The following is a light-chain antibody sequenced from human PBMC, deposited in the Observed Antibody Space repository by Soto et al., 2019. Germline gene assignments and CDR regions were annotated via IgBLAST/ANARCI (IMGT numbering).Light chain of an antibody. CDR2: EVT. CDR1: SSDVGGYKY. CDR3: ATWDDSLNAAV. J-gene: IGLJ7*01. Sequence: QSVLTQPASVSGSPGQSITISCSATSSDVGGYKYVSWYQQHPGKAPKLINFEVTDRPSGVSNRFSVSKSGNTASLTISGLQAEDEGDYYCATWDDSLNAAVFGGGTQLTVL. V-gene: IGLV2-14*01.